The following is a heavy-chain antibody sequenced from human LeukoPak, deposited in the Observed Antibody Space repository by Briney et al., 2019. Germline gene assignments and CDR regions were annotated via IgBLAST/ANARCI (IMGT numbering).Heavy chain of an antibody. D-gene: IGHD6-19*01. J-gene: IGHJ4*02. Sequence: KPSETLSLTCTVSGGSISSYYWSWIRQPAGKGLEWIGRIYTSGSTNYNPSLKSRVTMSVDTSKNQFSLKLSSVTAADTAVYYRARDRPGHGYSSGWYYFDYWGQGTLVTVSS. CDR1: GGSISSYY. CDR3: ARDRPGHGYSSGWYYFDY. CDR2: IYTSGST. V-gene: IGHV4-4*07.